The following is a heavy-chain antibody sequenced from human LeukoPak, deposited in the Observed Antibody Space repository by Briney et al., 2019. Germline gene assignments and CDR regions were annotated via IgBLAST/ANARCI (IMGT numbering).Heavy chain of an antibody. D-gene: IGHD3-10*02. CDR1: GFAFSSYE. CDR2: ISSSGSTI. V-gene: IGHV3-48*03. Sequence: RGSLRLSCAASGFAFSSYEMNWVRQAPGKGLEWVSYISSSGSTIYYADSVKGRFTISRDNAKNSLYLQMNSLRAEDTAVYYCAELGITMIGGVWGKGTTVTISS. J-gene: IGHJ6*04. CDR3: AELGITMIGGV.